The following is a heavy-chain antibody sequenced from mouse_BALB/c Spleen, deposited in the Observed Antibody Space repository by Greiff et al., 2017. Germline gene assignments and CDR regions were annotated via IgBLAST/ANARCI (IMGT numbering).Heavy chain of an antibody. Sequence: EVQLQQSGGGLVQPGGSRKLSCAASGFTFSSFGMHWVRQAPEKGLEWVAYISSGSSTIYYADTVKGRFTISRDNPKNTLFLQMTSLRSEDTAMYYCARSDYYGYAMDYWGQGTSVTVSS. V-gene: IGHV5-17*02. CDR3: ARSDYYGYAMDY. CDR2: ISSGSSTI. J-gene: IGHJ4*01. D-gene: IGHD1-1*01. CDR1: GFTFSSFG.